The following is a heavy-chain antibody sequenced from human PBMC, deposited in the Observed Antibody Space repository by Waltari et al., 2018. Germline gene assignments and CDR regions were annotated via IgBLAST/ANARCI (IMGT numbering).Heavy chain of an antibody. V-gene: IGHV1-69-2*01. CDR2: IEPEEGET. CDR3: APLPGGSGQTFVY. Sequence: EVQLVQSGAEVKKPGATVKISCKASGYTFIDYFMHWVQQAPGTGLEWVGRIEPEEGETVNAEKFQGRVTITADTSTDTAYLELSSLRSDDTAVYYCAPLPGGSGQTFVYWGQGTLLTVSS. CDR1: GYTFIDYF. J-gene: IGHJ4*02. D-gene: IGHD3-10*01.